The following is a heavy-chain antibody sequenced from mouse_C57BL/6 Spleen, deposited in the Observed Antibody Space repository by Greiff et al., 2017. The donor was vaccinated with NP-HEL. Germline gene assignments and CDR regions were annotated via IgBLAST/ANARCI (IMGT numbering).Heavy chain of an antibody. J-gene: IGHJ2*01. CDR2: INPSNGGT. CDR3: ARRGYFDY. CDR1: GYW. Sequence: VQLQQPGTELVKPGASVKLSCKASGYWMHWVKQRPGQGLEWIGNINPSNGGTNYNEKFKSKATLTVDKSSSTAYMQLSSLTSEDSAVYYCARRGYFDYWGQGTTLTVSS. V-gene: IGHV1-53*01.